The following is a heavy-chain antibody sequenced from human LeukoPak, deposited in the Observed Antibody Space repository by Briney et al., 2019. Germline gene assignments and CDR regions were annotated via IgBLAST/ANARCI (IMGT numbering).Heavy chain of an antibody. J-gene: IGHJ4*02. CDR2: IYYSGST. CDR3: ARDRVAVADNYFDY. Sequence: SETLSLTCTVSGGSISNYYWSWIRQPPGKGLEWIGYIYYSGSTNYNPSLKSRVTISIDTSKNQFSLKLTSVTAADTAVYYCARDRVAVADNYFDYWGQGTLVTVSS. D-gene: IGHD6-19*01. V-gene: IGHV4-59*01. CDR1: GGSISNYY.